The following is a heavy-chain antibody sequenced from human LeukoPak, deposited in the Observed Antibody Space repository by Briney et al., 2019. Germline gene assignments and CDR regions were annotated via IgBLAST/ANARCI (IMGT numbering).Heavy chain of an antibody. J-gene: IGHJ4*02. Sequence: GGSLRLSCAASGFTFSSSEMNWVRQAPGKGLEWVANIKQDGSEKYYVDSVKGRFTISRDNAKNSLYLQMNSLRAEDTAVYYCARGKQLTPLDYWGQGTLVTVSS. D-gene: IGHD6-6*01. CDR2: IKQDGSEK. V-gene: IGHV3-7*01. CDR3: ARGKQLTPLDY. CDR1: GFTFSSSE.